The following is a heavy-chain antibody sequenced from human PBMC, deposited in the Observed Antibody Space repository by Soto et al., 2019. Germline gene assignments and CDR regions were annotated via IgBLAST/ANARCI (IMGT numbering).Heavy chain of an antibody. CDR1: GGSISSGGYY. CDR3: ARHPPGLPFDY. Sequence: SETLSLTCTVSGGSISSGGYYWSWIRQHPGKGLEWIGYIYYSGSTYYNPSLKSRVTISVDTSKNQFSLKLSSVTAADTAVYYCARHPPGLPFDYWGQGTLVTVSS. CDR2: IYYSGST. J-gene: IGHJ4*02. V-gene: IGHV4-31*03.